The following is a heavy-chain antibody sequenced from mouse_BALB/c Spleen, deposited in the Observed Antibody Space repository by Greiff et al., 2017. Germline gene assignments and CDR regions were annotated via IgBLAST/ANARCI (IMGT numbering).Heavy chain of an antibody. Sequence: VMLVESGPGLVQPSQSLSITCTVSGFSLTSYGVHWVRQSPGKGLEWLGVIWSGGSTDYNAAFISRLSISKDNSKSQVFFKMNSLQANDTAIYYCANYYDYDEGYFDVWGAGTTVTVSS. J-gene: IGHJ1*01. CDR3: ANYYDYDEGYFDV. D-gene: IGHD2-4*01. CDR2: IWSGGST. V-gene: IGHV2-2*02. CDR1: GFSLTSYG.